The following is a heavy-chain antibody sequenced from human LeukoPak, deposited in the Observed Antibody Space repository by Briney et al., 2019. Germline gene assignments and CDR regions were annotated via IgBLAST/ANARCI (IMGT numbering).Heavy chain of an antibody. CDR1: GYSISSGYY. CDR3: ARHGRQWLAYYYYYYMDV. CDR2: IYHSGST. V-gene: IGHV4-38-2*01. Sequence: SETLSLTCAVSGYSISSGYYWGWIRQPPGKGLEWIGSIYHSGSTYYNPSLKSRVTISVDTSKNQFPLKLSSVTAADTAVYYCARHGRQWLAYYYYYYMDVWGKGTTVTVSS. J-gene: IGHJ6*03. D-gene: IGHD6-19*01.